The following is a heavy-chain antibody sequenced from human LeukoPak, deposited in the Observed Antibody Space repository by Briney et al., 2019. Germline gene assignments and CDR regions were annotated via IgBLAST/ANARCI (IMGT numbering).Heavy chain of an antibody. V-gene: IGHV1-2*02. D-gene: IGHD1-26*01. Sequence: ASVKVSCKASGYTFTGYYMHWVRQAPGQGLEWMGWINPNSGGTNYAQKFQGRVTMTRDTSISTAYMELSRLRSDDTAVYYCAREDSGGYYRPKRGYFDYWGQGTLVTVSS. CDR2: INPNSGGT. J-gene: IGHJ4*02. CDR3: AREDSGGYYRPKRGYFDY. CDR1: GYTFTGYY.